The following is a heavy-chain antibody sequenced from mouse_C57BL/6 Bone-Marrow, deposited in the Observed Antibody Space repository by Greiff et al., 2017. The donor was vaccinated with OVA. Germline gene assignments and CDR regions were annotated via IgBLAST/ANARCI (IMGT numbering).Heavy chain of an antibody. CDR1: GYTFTSYW. Sequence: VQLQQPGAELVKPGASVKLSCKASGYTFTSYWMHWVKQRPGQGLEWIGMIHPNSGSTNYNEKFKSKATLTVDKSSSTAYMQLSSLTSEDSAVYYCARRGYYYYGSSDDYFDYWGQGTTLTVSS. V-gene: IGHV1-64*01. CDR2: IHPNSGST. J-gene: IGHJ2*01. CDR3: ARRGYYYYGSSDDYFDY. D-gene: IGHD1-1*01.